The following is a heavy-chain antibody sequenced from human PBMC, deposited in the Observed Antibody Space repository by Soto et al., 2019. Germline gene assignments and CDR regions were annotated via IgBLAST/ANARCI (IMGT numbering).Heavy chain of an antibody. J-gene: IGHJ4*02. Sequence: QLQLQESGPGLVKPSETLSLTCTVSGGSISSSSYYWGWIRQPPGKGLEWIGSIYYSGSTYYNPSLKSRVTISVDTSKNQFSLKLSSVTAADTAVYYCARRRGYSGYDSQDYWGQGTLVTVSS. CDR3: ARRRGYSGYDSQDY. D-gene: IGHD5-12*01. CDR1: GGSISSSSYY. V-gene: IGHV4-39*01. CDR2: IYYSGST.